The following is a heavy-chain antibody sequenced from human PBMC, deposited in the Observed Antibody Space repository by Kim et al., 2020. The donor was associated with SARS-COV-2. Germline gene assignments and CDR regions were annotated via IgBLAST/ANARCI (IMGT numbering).Heavy chain of an antibody. J-gene: IGHJ3*02. D-gene: IGHD3-22*01. CDR1: GYTFTSYD. CDR3: ARAVYSGYTAFDI. V-gene: IGHV1-8*01. CDR2: MNPNSGNT. Sequence: ASVNVSCKASGYTFTSYDINWVRQATGQGLEWMGWMNPNSGNTGYAQKFQGRVTMTRNTSISTAYMELSSLRSEDTAVYYCARAVYSGYTAFDIWGQGTMVTVSS.